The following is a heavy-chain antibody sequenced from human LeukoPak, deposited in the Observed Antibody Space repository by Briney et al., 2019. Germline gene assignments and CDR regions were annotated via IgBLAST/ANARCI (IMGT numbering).Heavy chain of an antibody. CDR1: GGSFSGYY. J-gene: IGHJ3*02. CDR3: ASPYKRAFDI. D-gene: IGHD1-14*01. V-gene: IGHV4-34*01. Sequence: SETLSLTCAVYGGSFSGYYWSWIRQPPGKGLEWIGEINHSGSTNYNPSLKSRVTISVDTSKNQFSLKLSSVTAADTAVYYCASPYKRAFDIWGQGTMVTVSS. CDR2: INHSGST.